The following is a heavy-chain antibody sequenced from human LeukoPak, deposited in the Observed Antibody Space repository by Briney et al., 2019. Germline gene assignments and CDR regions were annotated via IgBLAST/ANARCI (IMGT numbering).Heavy chain of an antibody. CDR3: AKDWFPPVLRYFDWLFGGYFDY. Sequence: PGRSLRLSCAASGFTFDDYAMHWVRQAPGKGLEWVSGISWNSGSIGYADSVKGRFTISRDNSKNTLYLQMNSLRAEDTAVYYCAKDWFPPVLRYFDWLFGGYFDYWGQGTLVTVSS. V-gene: IGHV3-9*01. D-gene: IGHD3-9*01. J-gene: IGHJ4*02. CDR1: GFTFDDYA. CDR2: ISWNSGSI.